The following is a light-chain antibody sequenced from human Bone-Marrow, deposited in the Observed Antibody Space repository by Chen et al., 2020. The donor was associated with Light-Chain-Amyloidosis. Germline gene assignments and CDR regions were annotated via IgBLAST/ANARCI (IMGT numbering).Light chain of an antibody. Sequence: DIQMTQSPSSLSASVGDRVTITCRASQSISSYLNWYQQKPGKAPKLLIYAASSLQSGVPSRFSGSGSGTDFTLTISSLQPEDFATYYCQQTYSIPFPFGPGTKVDIK. J-gene: IGKJ3*01. CDR2: AAS. CDR1: QSISSY. CDR3: QQTYSIPFP. V-gene: IGKV1-39*01.